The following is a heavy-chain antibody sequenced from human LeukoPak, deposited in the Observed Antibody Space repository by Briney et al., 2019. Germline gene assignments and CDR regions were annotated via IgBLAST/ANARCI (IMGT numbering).Heavy chain of an antibody. Sequence: SQTLSLTCTVSGGSISSGGYYWSWIRQSAGKGLEWIGRVYSSGTTNYNPTLESRVTISVDTSMNQFSLKVTSVTAADTAVYYCAGAPGYSLDLWGQGTLVTVSS. CDR2: VYSSGTT. J-gene: IGHJ5*02. D-gene: IGHD5-18*01. CDR3: AGAPGYSLDL. CDR1: GGSISSGGYY. V-gene: IGHV4-61*02.